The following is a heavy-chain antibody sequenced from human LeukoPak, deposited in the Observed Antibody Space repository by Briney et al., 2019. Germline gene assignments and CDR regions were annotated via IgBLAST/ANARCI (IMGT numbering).Heavy chain of an antibody. J-gene: IGHJ4*02. CDR2: ISYDGSNK. CDR1: GFTFSSYA. CDR3: ARDDCSSTSCYTVWSWRSRSPDDY. V-gene: IGHV3-30*01. Sequence: GRSLRLSGAASGFTFSSYAMHWVRQAPGKGLEWVAVISYDGSNKYYADSVKGRFTISRDNSKNTLYLQMNSLRAEDTAVYYCARDDCSSTSCYTVWSWRSRSPDDYWGQGTLVTVSS. D-gene: IGHD2-2*02.